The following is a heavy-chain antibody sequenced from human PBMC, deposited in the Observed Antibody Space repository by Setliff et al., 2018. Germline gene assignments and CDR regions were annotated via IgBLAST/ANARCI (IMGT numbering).Heavy chain of an antibody. Sequence: PGGSLRLSCAASGFTFSSYAMSWVRQAPGKGLEWVSAISGSGGSTYYADSVKGRFTISRDNSKNTLYLQMNSLRAEDTAIYYCAKIWGAYCTGNRCHSDPPHWDNWGQGTLVTV. D-gene: IGHD2-15*01. CDR1: GFTFSSYA. CDR3: AKIWGAYCTGNRCHSDPPHWDN. V-gene: IGHV3-23*01. J-gene: IGHJ4*02. CDR2: ISGSGGST.